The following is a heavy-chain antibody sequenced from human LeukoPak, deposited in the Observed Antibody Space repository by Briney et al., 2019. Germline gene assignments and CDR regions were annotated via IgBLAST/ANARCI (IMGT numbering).Heavy chain of an antibody. J-gene: IGHJ4*02. CDR2: FDPEDGET. D-gene: IGHD5-18*01. V-gene: IGHV1-24*01. CDR3: AREGIYSYGYLDY. Sequence: GASVKVSCKVSGYTLTELSMHWVRQAPGKGLEWMGGFDPEDGETIYAQKFQGRVTMTRDTSTSTVYMELSSLRSEDTAVYYCAREGIYSYGYLDYWGQGTLVTVSS. CDR1: GYTLTELS.